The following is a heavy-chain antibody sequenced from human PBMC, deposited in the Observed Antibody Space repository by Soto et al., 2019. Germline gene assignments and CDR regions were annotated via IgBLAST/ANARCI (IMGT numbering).Heavy chain of an antibody. V-gene: IGHV3-72*01. J-gene: IGHJ3*01. CDR3: TRVVTRTNNYAFDL. CDR2: TRNKANSYTT. D-gene: IGHD2-8*01. Sequence: GGSLRLSCAASGFTFSDLYMDWVRQAPGKGLEWVGRTRNKANSYTTEYAASVKGRFTISRDDSSNSLYLQMNSLKTEDTAVYYCTRVVTRTNNYAFDLWGQGTMVTVSS. CDR1: GFTFSDLY.